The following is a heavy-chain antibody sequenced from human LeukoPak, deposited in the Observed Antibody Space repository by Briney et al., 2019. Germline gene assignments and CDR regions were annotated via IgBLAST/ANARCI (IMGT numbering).Heavy chain of an antibody. Sequence: SVKVSCKASGGTFSNYAVSWVRQAPGQGLEWMGGIIPIYGTTNYAQKFQGRVTITADKSTSTVYMELSSLRSEDTAVYYCARDRWPVTRIQYYYYMDVWGKGTTVTVSS. V-gene: IGHV1-69*06. D-gene: IGHD4-17*01. J-gene: IGHJ6*03. CDR2: IIPIYGTT. CDR1: GGTFSNYA. CDR3: ARDRWPVTRIQYYYYMDV.